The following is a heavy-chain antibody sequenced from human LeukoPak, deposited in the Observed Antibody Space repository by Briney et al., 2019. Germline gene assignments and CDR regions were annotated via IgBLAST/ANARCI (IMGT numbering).Heavy chain of an antibody. CDR3: TRDPPSWAGFFDY. CDR2: IYFRGTT. Sequence: KTSETLSLTCAVCRGSLSGYYWSWSRQPPGKGLEWIGYIYFRGTTSYNPSLKSRVTISVDTSKNVLSLNLKSVTAADTALYYCTRDPPSWAGFFDYWGQGIPVTVSS. V-gene: IGHV4-59*01. D-gene: IGHD2-2*01. CDR1: RGSLSGYY. J-gene: IGHJ4*02.